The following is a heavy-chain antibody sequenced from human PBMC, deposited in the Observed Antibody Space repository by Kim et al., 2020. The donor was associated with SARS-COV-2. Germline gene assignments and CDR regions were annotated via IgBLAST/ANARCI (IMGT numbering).Heavy chain of an antibody. Sequence: ASVKVSCKASGYTFTSYGISWVRQAPGQGLEWMGWISAYNGNTNYAQKLQGRVTMTTDTSTSTAYMELRSLRSDDTAVYYCARTIFGVAPDAFDIWGQGTMVTVSS. J-gene: IGHJ3*02. CDR3: ARTIFGVAPDAFDI. D-gene: IGHD3-3*01. CDR1: GYTFTSYG. V-gene: IGHV1-18*04. CDR2: ISAYNGNT.